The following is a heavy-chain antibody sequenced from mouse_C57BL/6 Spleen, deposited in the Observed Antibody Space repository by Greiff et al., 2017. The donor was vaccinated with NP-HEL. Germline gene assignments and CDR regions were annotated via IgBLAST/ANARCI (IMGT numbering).Heavy chain of an antibody. CDR3: ARGGYGSPFAY. CDR2: INPSTGGT. CDR1: GYSFTGYY. D-gene: IGHD1-1*01. V-gene: IGHV1-42*01. J-gene: IGHJ3*01. Sequence: VQLQQPGPELVKPGASVKISCKASGYSFTGYYMHWVKQSPEKSLEWIGEINPSTGGTTYNQKFKAKATLTVDKSSSTAYMQLKSLTSEDSAVYYCARGGYGSPFAYWGQGTLVTVSA.